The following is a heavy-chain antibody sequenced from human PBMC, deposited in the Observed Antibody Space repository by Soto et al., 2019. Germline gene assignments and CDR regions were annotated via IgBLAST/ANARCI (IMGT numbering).Heavy chain of an antibody. CDR2: IDSRGRTL. D-gene: IGHD6-6*01. J-gene: IGHJ4*02. V-gene: IGHV3-11*01. CDR1: GFTFSDYS. Sequence: SCKASGFTFSDYSMSWIRQAPGKGLEWLAFIDSRGRTLSYADSVRGRFTISRDNAENSVYLQMGGLRADDTAVYYCARQAARNYIDSWGQGNSVTVSS. CDR3: ARQAARNYIDS.